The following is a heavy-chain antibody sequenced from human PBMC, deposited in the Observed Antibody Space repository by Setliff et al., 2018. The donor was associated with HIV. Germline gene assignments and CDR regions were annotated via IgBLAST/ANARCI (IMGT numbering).Heavy chain of an antibody. CDR2: ISSSGST. V-gene: IGHV4-59*08. CDR1: GGAISSYY. CDR3: ARLPRIALSGTFGWFDP. D-gene: IGHD6-19*01. J-gene: IGHJ5*02. Sequence: SETLSLTCTVSGGAISSYYWSWIRQFPGKGLEWIGYISSSGSTKYNPSLKSRVTISIDTSANHFSLKLESVTAADTAVYYCARLPRIALSGTFGWFDPWGQGTLVTVSS.